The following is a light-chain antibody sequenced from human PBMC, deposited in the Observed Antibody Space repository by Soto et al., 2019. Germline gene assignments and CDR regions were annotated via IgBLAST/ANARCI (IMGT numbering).Light chain of an antibody. CDR1: QSVSVH. CDR3: VQRTTWPWT. Sequence: EIVLTQSPGTLSLSPGERATLSCRASQSVSVHLAWYQQKPGQAPRLLIYDASNRTTGIPARFSGSGSGTDLTLTISSLWPEDFASYHCVQRTTWPWTCGEGSEVEIK. CDR2: DAS. J-gene: IGKJ1*01. V-gene: IGKV3-11*01.